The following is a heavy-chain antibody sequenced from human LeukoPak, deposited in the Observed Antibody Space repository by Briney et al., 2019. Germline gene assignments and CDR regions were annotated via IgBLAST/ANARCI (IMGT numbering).Heavy chain of an antibody. CDR3: ATEYQLKGPDAFDI. CDR1: GYTFTSYG. J-gene: IGHJ3*02. V-gene: IGHV1-24*01. D-gene: IGHD2-2*01. Sequence: ASVKVSCKASGYTFTSYGISWVRQAPGQGLEWMGGFDPEDGETIYAQKFQGRVTMTEDTSTDTAYMELSSLRSEDTAVYYCATEYQLKGPDAFDIWGQGTMVTVSS. CDR2: FDPEDGET.